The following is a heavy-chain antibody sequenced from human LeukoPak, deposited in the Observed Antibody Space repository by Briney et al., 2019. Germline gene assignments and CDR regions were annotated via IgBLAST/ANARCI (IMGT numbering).Heavy chain of an antibody. CDR2: IYSGGST. CDR1: GFTVSSNY. V-gene: IGHV3-53*01. CDR3: ARDPPFYDSSGYYYN. Sequence: PGGSLRLSCAASGFTVSSNYMSWVRQAPGKGLEWVSVIYSGGSTYYADSVKGRFTISRDNSKNTLYLQMNSLRAEDTAVYYCARDPPFYDSSGYYYNWGQGTLVTVSS. J-gene: IGHJ4*02. D-gene: IGHD3-22*01.